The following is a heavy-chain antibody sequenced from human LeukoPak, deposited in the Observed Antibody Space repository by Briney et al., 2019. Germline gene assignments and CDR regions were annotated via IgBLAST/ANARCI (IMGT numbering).Heavy chain of an antibody. Sequence: GGSLRLSCAASGLSLSVNYMTWVRQSPGKGLEWLSNIYRDGNTYYADSVNGRFSISRDDYKNALYLEMNSLRAEDTALYYCARYTFRAVDIWGQGSMVTVSS. V-gene: IGHV3-53*01. CDR2: IYRDGNT. CDR3: ARYTFRAVDI. CDR1: GLSLSVNY. D-gene: IGHD2-2*02. J-gene: IGHJ3*02.